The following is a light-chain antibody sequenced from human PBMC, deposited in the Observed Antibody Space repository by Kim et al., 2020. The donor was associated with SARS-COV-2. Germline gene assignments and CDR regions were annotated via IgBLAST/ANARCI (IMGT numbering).Light chain of an antibody. J-gene: IGLJ2*01. CDR2: GKN. Sequence: ALGQTVRITCQGDSLRCYYATWYQQKPGQAPLLVIYGKNNRPSGIPDRFSGSSSGSTASLTITGAQAEDEADYYCHSRDNSDNHVLFGGGTQLTVL. V-gene: IGLV3-19*01. CDR1: SLRCYY. CDR3: HSRDNSDNHVL.